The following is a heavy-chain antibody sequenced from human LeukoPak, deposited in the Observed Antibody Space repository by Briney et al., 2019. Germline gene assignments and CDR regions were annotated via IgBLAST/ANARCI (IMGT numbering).Heavy chain of an antibody. CDR1: GYTFTSYD. Sequence: ASVKVSCKASGYTFTSYDINWVRQATGQGLEWMGWMNPNSGNTGYAQKFQGRVTITRNTSIGTAYMELSSLRSEDTAVYYCAKAPSGYYYGSGSYFASWGQGTLVTVSS. CDR3: AKAPSGYYYGSGSYFAS. J-gene: IGHJ5*01. CDR2: MNPNSGNT. V-gene: IGHV1-8*03. D-gene: IGHD3-10*01.